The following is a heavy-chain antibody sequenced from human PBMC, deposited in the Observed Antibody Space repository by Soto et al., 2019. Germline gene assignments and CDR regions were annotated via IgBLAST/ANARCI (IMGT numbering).Heavy chain of an antibody. J-gene: IGHJ6*02. CDR1: GGSINSADYY. Sequence: PSETLSLTCPVSGGSINSADYYWSWIRQPPGKGLEWIGYIYHSGSIYYNPSLRIRLTISVDTSKNQFSLKLSSVTAADTAVYYCAAVAPRKLTFPFYGVDVWGQGTTVTVSS. V-gene: IGHV4-30-4*01. CDR3: AAVAPRKLTFPFYGVDV. D-gene: IGHD3-16*01. CDR2: IYHSGSI.